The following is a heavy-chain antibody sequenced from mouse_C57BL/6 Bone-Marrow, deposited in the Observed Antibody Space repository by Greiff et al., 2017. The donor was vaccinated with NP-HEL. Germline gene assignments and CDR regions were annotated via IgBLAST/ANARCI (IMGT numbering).Heavy chain of an antibody. CDR3: TTHPITTIDYFDY. D-gene: IGHD1-1*01. J-gene: IGHJ2*01. CDR1: GFNIKDDY. V-gene: IGHV14-4*01. CDR2: IDPENGGT. Sequence: VQLKQSGAELVRPGASVKLSCTASGFNIKDDYMHWVKQRPEQGLEWIGWIDPENGGTEYASKFQGKATITADTSSNTAYLQLSSLTSDDTSVYYGTTHPITTIDYFDYWGKGTTLTVSS.